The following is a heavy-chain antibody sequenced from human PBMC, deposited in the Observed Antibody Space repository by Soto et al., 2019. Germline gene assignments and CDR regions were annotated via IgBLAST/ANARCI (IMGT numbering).Heavy chain of an antibody. CDR2: ISYDGSNK. Sequence: PGGSLRLSCAASGFTFSSYAMHWVRQAPGKGLEWVAVISYDGSNKYYADSVKGRFTISRDNSKNTLYLQMNSLRAEDTAVYYCASGSESVRGPLPHGMDGWGKGTMVTVGS. CDR1: GFTFSSYA. D-gene: IGHD3-10*01. CDR3: ASGSESVRGPLPHGMDG. V-gene: IGHV3-30-3*01. J-gene: IGHJ6*04.